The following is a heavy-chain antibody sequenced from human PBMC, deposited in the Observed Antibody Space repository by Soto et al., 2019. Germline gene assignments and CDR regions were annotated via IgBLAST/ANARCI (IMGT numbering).Heavy chain of an antibody. CDR1: WFTVNSDY. J-gene: IGHJ4*02. CDR3: ARDGRGLGKLSLFEY. D-gene: IGHD3-16*01. CDR2: IYNGEST. V-gene: IGHV3-53*01. Sequence: GGSLRLSCAASWFTVNSDYMNWIRQTPGKGLEWVAFIYNGESTHYADSVKGRFTISSDRSKNTLYLQMNSLRIEDTAVYYCARDGRGLGKLSLFEYWGQGTLVTVSS.